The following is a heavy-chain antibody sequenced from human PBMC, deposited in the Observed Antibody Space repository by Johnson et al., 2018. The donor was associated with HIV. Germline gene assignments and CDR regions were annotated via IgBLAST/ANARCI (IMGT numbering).Heavy chain of an antibody. V-gene: IGHV3-30*02. Sequence: QVQLVESGGGVVQPGGSLRLSCAASGFTFSTYGMHWVRQAPGKGLEWVAFIRYDGSNKYYANSVKGRFTISRDNSKNTLYLQMGSLRAEDMAVYYCARAGLTYTLDAFDIWGQGTLVTVSS. CDR1: GFTFSTYG. CDR2: IRYDGSNK. D-gene: IGHD3-16*01. J-gene: IGHJ3*02. CDR3: ARAGLTYTLDAFDI.